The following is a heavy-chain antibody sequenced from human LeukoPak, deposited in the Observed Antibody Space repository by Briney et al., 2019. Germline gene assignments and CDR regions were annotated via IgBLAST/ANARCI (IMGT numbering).Heavy chain of an antibody. CDR2: IKQDGSAK. CDR3: ARDNGWSADF. D-gene: IGHD2-15*01. V-gene: IGHV3-7*03. Sequence: GGSLRLSCAASGFTFSRHWMYWVRQAPGKGLEWVANIKQDGSAKPYVDSVKGRFTISRDNAMNSLFLQMNSLRVEDTAVYYCARDNGWSADFWGQGTLVTVSS. J-gene: IGHJ4*02. CDR1: GFTFSRHW.